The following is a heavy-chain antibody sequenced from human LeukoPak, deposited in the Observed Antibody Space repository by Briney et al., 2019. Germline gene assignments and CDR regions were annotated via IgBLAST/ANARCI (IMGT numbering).Heavy chain of an antibody. CDR1: GGSISSSSYY. D-gene: IGHD2-15*01. V-gene: IGHV4-39*07. J-gene: IGHJ4*02. Sequence: SETLSLTCTVSGGSISSSSYYWGWIRQPPGKGLEWIGEINHSGSTNYNPSLKSRVTISVDTSKNQFSLKLSSVAAADTAVYYCASISIVVVVAATPGYFDYWGQGTLVTVSS. CDR3: ASISIVVVVAATPGYFDY. CDR2: INHSGST.